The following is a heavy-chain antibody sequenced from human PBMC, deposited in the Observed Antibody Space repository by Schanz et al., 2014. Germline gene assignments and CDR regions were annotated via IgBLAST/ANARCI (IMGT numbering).Heavy chain of an antibody. CDR1: GFTFDDFA. V-gene: IGHV3-9*01. D-gene: IGHD2-8*01. J-gene: IGHJ4*02. CDR3: ARAPGANASPYYFDY. CDR2: VSWNSASI. Sequence: EVQLVQSGGGLVQPGRALRLSCAASGFTFDDFAMHWVRQVPGKGLEWVSGVSWNSASIGYADSVQGRFTISRDNAKNSLYLQMNSLRHDDTAFYYCARAPGANASPYYFDYWGQGSLVTVSS.